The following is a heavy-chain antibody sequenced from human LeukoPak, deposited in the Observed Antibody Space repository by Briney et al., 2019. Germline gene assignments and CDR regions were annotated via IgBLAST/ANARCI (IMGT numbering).Heavy chain of an antibody. CDR1: GFTFSSYA. CDR3: ARVYGSGMDY. J-gene: IGHJ4*02. D-gene: IGHD3-10*01. Sequence: GGSLRLSCAASGFTFSSYAMHWVRQAPGKGLEWVAVISYDGSNKYYADSVKGRFTISRDNSKNTLYLQMNSLRAEDTAVYYCARVYGSGMDYWGQGTLVTVSS. CDR2: ISYDGSNK. V-gene: IGHV3-30*04.